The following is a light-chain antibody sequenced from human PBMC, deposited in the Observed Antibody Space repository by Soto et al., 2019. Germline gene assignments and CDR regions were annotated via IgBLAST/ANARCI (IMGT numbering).Light chain of an antibody. CDR3: CPYAGSFTFV. CDR2: DVT. J-gene: IGLJ1*01. CDR1: SSNVGGYNY. Sequence: QSALTQPRSVSGSPGQSVTISCSGTSSNVGGYNYVSWFQQHPGKAPKLLIYDVTKRPSGVPDRFSGSKSGNTASLTISGLQAEDEADYYCCPYAGSFTFVFGSGTKLTV. V-gene: IGLV2-11*01.